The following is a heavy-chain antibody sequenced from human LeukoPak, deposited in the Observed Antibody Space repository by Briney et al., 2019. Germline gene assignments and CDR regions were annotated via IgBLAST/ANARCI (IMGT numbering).Heavy chain of an antibody. CDR2: INPNSGGT. J-gene: IGHJ6*03. D-gene: IGHD1-26*01. V-gene: IGHV1-2*02. Sequence: GSVKVSCKASGYTFTGYYMHWVRQAPGQGLEWMGRINPNSGGTNYAQKFQGRVTMTRDTSISTAYMELSRLRSDDTAVYYCARDGLSGSYQGFMDVWGKGTTVTVSS. CDR1: GYTFTGYY. CDR3: ARDGLSGSYQGFMDV.